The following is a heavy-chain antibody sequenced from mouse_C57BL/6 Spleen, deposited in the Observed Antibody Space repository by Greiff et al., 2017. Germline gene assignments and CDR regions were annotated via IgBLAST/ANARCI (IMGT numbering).Heavy chain of an antibody. V-gene: IGHV1-80*01. J-gene: IGHJ2*01. CDR2: IYPGDGDT. CDR3: ARMEARAGGDY. CDR1: GYAFSSYW. Sequence: QVHVKQSGAELVKPGASVKISCKASGYAFSSYWMNWVKQRPGKGLEWIGQIYPGDGDTNYNGKFKGKATLTADKSSSTAYMQLSSLTSEDSAVYFCARMEARAGGDYWGQGTTLTVSS.